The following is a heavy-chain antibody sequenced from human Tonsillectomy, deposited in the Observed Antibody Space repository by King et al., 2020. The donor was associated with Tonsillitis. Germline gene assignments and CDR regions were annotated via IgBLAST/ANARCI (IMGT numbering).Heavy chain of an antibody. V-gene: IGHV4-59*08. Sequence: QLQESGPGLVKPSETLSLTCTVSGGSISSYYWSWIRQPPEKGLEWIGYIYYSGSTSYNPSLKSQVTISVDTSKNQFSLKLNSVTAADTAVYYCARLPCTGGSCYSRGSFDYWGQGTLVTVSS. J-gene: IGHJ4*02. D-gene: IGHD2-15*01. CDR3: ARLPCTGGSCYSRGSFDY. CDR2: IYYSGST. CDR1: GGSISSYY.